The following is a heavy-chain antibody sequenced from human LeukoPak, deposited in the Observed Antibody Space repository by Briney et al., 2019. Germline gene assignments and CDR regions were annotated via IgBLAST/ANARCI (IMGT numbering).Heavy chain of an antibody. CDR1: GFTFSSYA. Sequence: PGGSLRLSCAASGFTFSSYAMSWVRQAPGKGLEWVSAINGSGGSTYYADSVKGRFTISRDNSKNTLYLQMNSLRAEDTAVYYCAKNSRYYDFWSGYAYMDVWGKGTTVTVSS. CDR2: INGSGGST. V-gene: IGHV3-23*01. J-gene: IGHJ6*03. CDR3: AKNSRYYDFWSGYAYMDV. D-gene: IGHD3-3*01.